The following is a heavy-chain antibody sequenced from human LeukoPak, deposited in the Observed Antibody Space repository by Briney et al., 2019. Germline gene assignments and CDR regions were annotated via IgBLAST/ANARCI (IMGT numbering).Heavy chain of an antibody. Sequence: PSETLSLTCTVSGGSISSYYWSWIRQPPGKGLEWIGYIYYSGSTNYNPSLKSRVTISVDTSKNQFSLKLSSVTAADTAVYYCARLRTGEAGFDYWGQGTLVTVSS. CDR1: GGSISSYY. CDR2: IYYSGST. CDR3: ARLRTGEAGFDY. J-gene: IGHJ4*02. V-gene: IGHV4-59*01. D-gene: IGHD7-27*01.